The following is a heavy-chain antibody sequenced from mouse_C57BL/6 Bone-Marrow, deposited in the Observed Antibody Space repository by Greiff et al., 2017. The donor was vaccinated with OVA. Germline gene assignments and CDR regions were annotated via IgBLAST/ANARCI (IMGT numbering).Heavy chain of an antibody. Sequence: VHLVESGAELVKPGASVKISCKASGYAFSSYWMNWVKQRPGKGLEWIGQTYPGDGDTYYNGKVKGKATLTADKSSSPAYMQLSSLTSEDSAVYFCARRRLRSNWYFDVWGTGTTVTGSS. J-gene: IGHJ1*02. CDR2: TYPGDGDT. D-gene: IGHD1-1*01. CDR3: ARRRLRSNWYFDV. V-gene: IGHV1-80*01. CDR1: GYAFSSYW.